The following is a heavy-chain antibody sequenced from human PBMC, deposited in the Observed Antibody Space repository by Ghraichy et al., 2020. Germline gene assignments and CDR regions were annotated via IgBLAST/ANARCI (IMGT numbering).Heavy chain of an antibody. Sequence: SETPSLTCTVSGGSISSYYWSWIRQPPGKGLEWIGYIYYSGSTNSNPSLKSRVTISVDTSKNQFSLKLSSVTAADTAVYYCARYNYDFWSGPPARATYYFDYWGQGTLVTVSS. CDR3: ARYNYDFWSGPPARATYYFDY. V-gene: IGHV4-59*08. CDR2: IYYSGST. J-gene: IGHJ4*02. CDR1: GGSISSYY. D-gene: IGHD3-3*01.